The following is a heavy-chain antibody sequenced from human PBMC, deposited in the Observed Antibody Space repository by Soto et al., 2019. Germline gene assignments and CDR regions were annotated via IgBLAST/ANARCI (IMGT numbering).Heavy chain of an antibody. CDR1: GYRFTNYW. J-gene: IGHJ6*02. D-gene: IGHD6-13*01. CDR2: IYPGYSDT. Sequence: GESLKISCQGSGYRFTNYWIGWVRQMPGKGLEWMGIIYPGYSDTRYSPSFQGQVTISADKSISTAYLQWSSLKASDTAMYYCARLYSNTWYDMDVWGQGTTVTVSS. CDR3: ARLYSNTWYDMDV. V-gene: IGHV5-51*06.